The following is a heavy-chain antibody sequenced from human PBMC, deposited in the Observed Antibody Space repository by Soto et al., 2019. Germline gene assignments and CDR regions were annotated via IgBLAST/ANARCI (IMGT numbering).Heavy chain of an antibody. CDR3: ARGGIPAAINWFDP. V-gene: IGHV1-2*04. J-gene: IGHJ5*02. D-gene: IGHD2-2*02. CDR1: GYTFTSYG. CDR2: INPNSGGT. Sequence: ASVKVSCKASGYTFTSYGISWVRQAPGQGLEWMGWINPNSGGTNYAQKFQGWVTMTRDTSISTAYMELGRLRSDDTAVYYCARGGIPAAINWFDPWGQGTLVTVSS.